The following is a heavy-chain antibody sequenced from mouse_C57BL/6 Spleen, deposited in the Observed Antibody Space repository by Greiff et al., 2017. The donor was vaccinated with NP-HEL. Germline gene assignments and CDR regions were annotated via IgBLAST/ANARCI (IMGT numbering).Heavy chain of an antibody. Sequence: VQLQQSGPELVKPGASVKISCKASGYAFSSSWMNWVKQRPGKGLEWIGRIYPGDGDTNYNGKFKGKATLTADKSSSTAYMQLSSLTSKDSAVYFCARGDWYFDVWGTGTTVTVSS. J-gene: IGHJ1*03. CDR2: IYPGDGDT. V-gene: IGHV1-82*01. CDR3: ARGDWYFDV. CDR1: GYAFSSSW.